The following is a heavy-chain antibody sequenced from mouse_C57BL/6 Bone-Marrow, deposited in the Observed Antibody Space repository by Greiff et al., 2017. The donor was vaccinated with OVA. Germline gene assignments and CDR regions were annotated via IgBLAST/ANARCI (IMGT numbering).Heavy chain of an antibody. Sequence: VQLQQPGAELVRPGTSVKLSCKASGYTFTSYWMHWVKQRPGQGLEWIGVIDPSDSYTNYNQKFKGKATLTVDTSSSTAYMQLSSLTSEDSAVYYCAPLDSYSPYAMDYWGQGTSVTVSS. CDR2: IDPSDSYT. D-gene: IGHD2-12*01. CDR1: GYTFTSYW. CDR3: APLDSYSPYAMDY. V-gene: IGHV1-59*01. J-gene: IGHJ4*01.